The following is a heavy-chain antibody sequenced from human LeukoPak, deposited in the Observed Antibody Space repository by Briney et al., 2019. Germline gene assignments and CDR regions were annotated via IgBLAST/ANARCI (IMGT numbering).Heavy chain of an antibody. Sequence: AGESLRLSCAASGLTISGHWMAWVRQAPGKGLEWVAGIKEDGSEAHYVDSVKGRFTISRDNAKNSLYLQMASLRAEDTATYYCAREWYEYGGDSGGYWGQGTLVTVSS. CDR1: GLTISGHW. CDR2: IKEDGSEA. J-gene: IGHJ4*02. D-gene: IGHD2-21*02. CDR3: AREWYEYGGDSGGY. V-gene: IGHV3-7*01.